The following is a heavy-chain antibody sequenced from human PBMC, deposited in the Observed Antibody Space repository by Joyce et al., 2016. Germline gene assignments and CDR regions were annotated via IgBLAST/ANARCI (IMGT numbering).Heavy chain of an antibody. J-gene: IGHJ4*02. CDR1: GIIFSKKE. D-gene: IGHD2-2*01. V-gene: IGHV3-48*03. CDR2: INSDNSRI. CDR3: TTPSCAN. Sequence: EVQLVESGGGLVQPGGSLRLSCAASGIIFSKKEMNGVRQAPGKGLEWVSSINSDNSRIHYADSVRGRFTISRDNARNSLYLEMDYLRVDDTAIYYCTTPSCANWGQGSLVTVSS.